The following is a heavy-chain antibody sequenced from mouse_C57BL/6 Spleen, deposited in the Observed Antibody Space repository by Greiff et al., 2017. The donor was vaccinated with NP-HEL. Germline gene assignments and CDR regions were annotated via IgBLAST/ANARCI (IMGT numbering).Heavy chain of an antibody. CDR2: INPYNGGT. J-gene: IGHJ2*01. CDR1: GYTFTDYY. Sequence: VQLQQSGPVLVKPGASVKMSCKASGYTFTDYYMNWVKQSHGKSLEWIGVINPYNGGTSYNQKFKGKATLTVDKSSSTAYMELNSLTSEDSAVYYCARVDYDRGFDYWGQGTTLTVSS. D-gene: IGHD2-4*01. CDR3: ARVDYDRGFDY. V-gene: IGHV1-19*01.